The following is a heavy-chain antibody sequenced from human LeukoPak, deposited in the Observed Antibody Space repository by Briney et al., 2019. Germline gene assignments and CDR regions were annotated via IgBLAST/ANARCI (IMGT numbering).Heavy chain of an antibody. V-gene: IGHV3-21*04. J-gene: IGHJ4*02. CDR1: GFTFSSYS. Sequence: GGTLRLSCAASGFTFSSYSMNWVRQAPGKGLEWVSSISSSSSYIYYADSVKGRFTISRDNAKNSLYLQMNSLRAEDMALYYCAKGSSYDILTGYYIDYWGQGTLVTVSS. CDR3: AKGSSYDILTGYYIDY. D-gene: IGHD3-9*01. CDR2: ISSSSSYI.